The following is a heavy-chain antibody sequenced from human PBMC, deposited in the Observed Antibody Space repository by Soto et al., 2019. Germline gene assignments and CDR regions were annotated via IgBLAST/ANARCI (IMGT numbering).Heavy chain of an antibody. CDR1: GFTFSNYG. CDR3: TKRRNVLRFLEWSSGMEV. V-gene: IGHV3-30*18. CDR2: ISDDGSNK. J-gene: IGHJ6*02. Sequence: QVQLVESGGGVVQPGRSLRLSCAASGFTFSNYGMHWVRQAPGKGLEWVAFISDDGSNKYYADSMKGRFTMSRDNSKSTLYLQMNSLRVEDTAVYYCTKRRNVLRFLEWSSGMEVWGQGTTVTASS. D-gene: IGHD3-3*01.